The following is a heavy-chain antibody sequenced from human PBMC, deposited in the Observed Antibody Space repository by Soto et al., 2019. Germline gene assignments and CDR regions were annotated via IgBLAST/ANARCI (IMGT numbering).Heavy chain of an antibody. CDR2: ISSSSSTI. Sequence: EVQLVESGGGLVQPGGSLRLSCAASGFNFRSYSMNWVRQAPGKGLEWVSYISSSSSTIYYADSVKGRITISRDNAKKSLDLQMNSMRDEYTAVYYCARDSNSFWSGYSDSWCQGTLVTVSS. D-gene: IGHD3-3*01. CDR3: ARDSNSFWSGYSDS. J-gene: IGHJ4*02. CDR1: GFNFRSYS. V-gene: IGHV3-48*02.